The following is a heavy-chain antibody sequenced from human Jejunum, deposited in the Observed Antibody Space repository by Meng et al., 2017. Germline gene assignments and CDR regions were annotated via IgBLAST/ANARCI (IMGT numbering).Heavy chain of an antibody. CDR1: GFTFSSYS. J-gene: IGHJ4*02. CDR3: AKDGEYDGHTFDY. Sequence: GESLKISCAASGFTFSSYSISWVRQAPGKGLEWVSSISGSGSSTFYADSVKGRFTISRDNYKNTLYQQVNSLRAEDTAVYYCAKDGEYDGHTFDYWGQGTLVTVSS. CDR2: ISGSGSST. V-gene: IGHV3-23*01. D-gene: IGHD2/OR15-2a*01.